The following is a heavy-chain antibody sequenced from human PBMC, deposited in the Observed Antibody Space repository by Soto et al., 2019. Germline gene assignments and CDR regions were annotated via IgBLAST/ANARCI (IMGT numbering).Heavy chain of an antibody. D-gene: IGHD2-21*02. Sequence: QVTLRESGPVLLKPTETLTLTCNVSGFSLTTGRMGVSWIRQPPGKALEWLAHIFSDAERSYSTSLQGRLTISTDGSGSQVVLTMTNMGPVDTGTYFCVRMNADSYSHYYAMDVWGQGTTVTVSS. J-gene: IGHJ6*02. CDR2: IFSDAER. CDR1: GFSLTTGRMG. CDR3: VRMNADSYSHYYAMDV. V-gene: IGHV2-26*01.